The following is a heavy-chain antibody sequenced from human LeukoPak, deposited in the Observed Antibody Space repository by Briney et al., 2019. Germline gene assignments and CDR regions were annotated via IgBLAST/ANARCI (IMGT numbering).Heavy chain of an antibody. CDR1: GFTFSSYG. J-gene: IGHJ6*04. V-gene: IGHV3-30*18. Sequence: PGGSLRLSCAASGFTFSSYGMHWVRQAPGKGLEWVAVISYDGSNKYYADSVKGRFTISRDNSKNTLYLQMNSLRAEDTAVYYCAKPPDNYYYYGMDVWGKGTTVTVSS. CDR2: ISYDGSNK. D-gene: IGHD5-24*01. CDR3: AKPPDNYYYYGMDV.